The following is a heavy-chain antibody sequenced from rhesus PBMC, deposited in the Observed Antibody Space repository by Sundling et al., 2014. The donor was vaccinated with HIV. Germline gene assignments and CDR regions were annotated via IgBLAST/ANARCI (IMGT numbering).Heavy chain of an antibody. CDR3: ARKLQYLDWLLYFDY. J-gene: IGHJ4*01. V-gene: IGHV2-174*02. Sequence: QVTLKESGPALVKPTQTLTLTCTFSGFSLSTFGMAVGWIRQPPGKPLEWLAHIYWDDEKRYRTSLKNRLTISKDTSKNQVVLTMTNMDPVDTATYYCARKLQYLDWLLYFDYWGQGVLVTVSS. CDR2: IYWDDEK. CDR1: GFSLSTFGMA. D-gene: IGHD3-3*01.